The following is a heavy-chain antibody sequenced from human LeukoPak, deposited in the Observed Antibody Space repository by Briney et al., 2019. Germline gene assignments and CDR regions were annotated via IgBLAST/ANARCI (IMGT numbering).Heavy chain of an antibody. CDR1: SGSIKSHY. D-gene: IGHD6-13*01. CDR2: IFNGGVT. CDR3: ASRPVGSTWYGIFDY. Sequence: SETLSLTCTVPSGSIKSHYWSWIRQPPGKGLEWIGYIFNGGVTNYNPSLKSRVTMPVHTSRDPFSLKLSSVTAADTAIYFCASRPVGSTWYGIFDYWSQGTLVTVSS. J-gene: IGHJ4*02. V-gene: IGHV4-59*11.